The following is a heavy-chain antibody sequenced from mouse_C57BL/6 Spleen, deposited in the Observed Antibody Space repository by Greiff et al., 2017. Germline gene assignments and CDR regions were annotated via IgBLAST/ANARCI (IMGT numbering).Heavy chain of an antibody. CDR1: GYAFSSSW. J-gene: IGHJ2*01. V-gene: IGHV1-82*01. CDR2: IYPGDGAT. D-gene: IGHD2-4*01. CDR3: ASVYYDKGGLYFDY. Sequence: QVQLQQSGPELVKPGASVKISCKASGYAFSSSWMNWVKQRPGKGLEWIGRIYPGDGATNYNGKFKGKATLTADKSSSTAYMQLSSLTSEDSAVYFCASVYYDKGGLYFDYWGQGTTLTVSS.